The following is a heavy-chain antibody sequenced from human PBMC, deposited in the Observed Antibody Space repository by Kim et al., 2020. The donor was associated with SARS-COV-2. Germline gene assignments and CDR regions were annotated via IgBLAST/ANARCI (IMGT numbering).Heavy chain of an antibody. Sequence: SQTLSLTCAISGDSVSSNSAAWNWIRQSPSRGLEWLGRTYYRSKWYNDYAVSVKSRITINPDTSKNQFSLQLNSVTPEDTAVYYCARDLPATYYGSGSYGYYYGMDVWGQGTTVTVSS. CDR2: TYYRSKWYN. V-gene: IGHV6-1*01. CDR1: GDSVSSNSAA. J-gene: IGHJ6*02. D-gene: IGHD3-10*01. CDR3: ARDLPATYYGSGSYGYYYGMDV.